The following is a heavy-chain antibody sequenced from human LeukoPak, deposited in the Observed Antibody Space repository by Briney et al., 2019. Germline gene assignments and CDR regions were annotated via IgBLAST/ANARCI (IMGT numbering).Heavy chain of an antibody. Sequence: WASVKVSCKASGGTFSSYAISWVRQAPGQGLEWMGRIIPILGIANYAQKFQGRVTITADKSTSTAYMELSSLRSEDTAVYYCARGTMVRGVIIDYWGQGTLVTVSS. CDR2: IIPILGIA. CDR3: ARGTMVRGVIIDY. CDR1: GGTFSSYA. D-gene: IGHD3-10*01. J-gene: IGHJ4*02. V-gene: IGHV1-69*04.